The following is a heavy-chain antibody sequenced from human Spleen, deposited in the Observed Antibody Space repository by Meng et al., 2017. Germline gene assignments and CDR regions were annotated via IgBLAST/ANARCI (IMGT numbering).Heavy chain of an antibody. J-gene: IGHJ4*02. Sequence: QVQCGAEVKKPGASVKVSCKASGFTFTSHHIHWVRQAPGQGLEWMGIMNPSGEYRRYAQKFEGRVSVTRDTSTSTAYMELTGLRFEDTAVYYCARDNSGWAIDYWGQGTLVTVSS. V-gene: IGHV1-46*01. CDR3: ARDNSGWAIDY. CDR1: GFTFTSHH. CDR2: MNPSGEYR. D-gene: IGHD6-19*01.